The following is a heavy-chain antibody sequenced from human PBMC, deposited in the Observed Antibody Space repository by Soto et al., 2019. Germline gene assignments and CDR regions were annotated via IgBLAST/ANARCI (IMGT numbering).Heavy chain of an antibody. CDR2: ISGSGGST. CDR3: AKAPRNYDSSGYFDY. Sequence: PGGSLRLSCAASGFTFSSYAMSWVRQAPGKGLEWVSAISGSGGSTYYADSVKGRFTISRDNSKNTLYLQMNSLRAEDTAVYYCAKAPRNYDSSGYFDYWGHGTLATVSS. J-gene: IGHJ4*01. CDR1: GFTFSSYA. D-gene: IGHD3-22*01. V-gene: IGHV3-23*01.